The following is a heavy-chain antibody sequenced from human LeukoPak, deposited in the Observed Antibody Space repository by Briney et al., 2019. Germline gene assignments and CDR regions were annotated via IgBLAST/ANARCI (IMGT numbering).Heavy chain of an antibody. Sequence: PGGSLRLSCAASGFTFSSFWMSWVRQAPGKGLEWVANINQDGSGKYFVDSVKGRFTISRDNAKNSLYLQMNSLRAEDTAVYYCARGVSGEPWGQGTLVTDSS. CDR1: GFTFSSFW. D-gene: IGHD1-14*01. V-gene: IGHV3-7*01. J-gene: IGHJ5*02. CDR2: INQDGSGK. CDR3: ARGVSGEP.